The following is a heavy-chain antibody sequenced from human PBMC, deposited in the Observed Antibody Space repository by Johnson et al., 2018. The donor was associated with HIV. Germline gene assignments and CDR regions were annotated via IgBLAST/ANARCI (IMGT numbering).Heavy chain of an antibody. Sequence: MHLVESGGGLVQPGGSLRLSCASSGFTFSNAWLNWVRQPPGKGLEWVGRIKSKTDGGTTDYAAPVKGRFTISRDDSKNTLYLQMNSLKTEDTAVYYCARELSHDAFDIWGQGTMVTVSS. CDR3: ARELSHDAFDI. CDR1: GFTFSNAW. J-gene: IGHJ3*02. V-gene: IGHV3-15*01. CDR2: IKSKTDGGTT. D-gene: IGHD3-3*02.